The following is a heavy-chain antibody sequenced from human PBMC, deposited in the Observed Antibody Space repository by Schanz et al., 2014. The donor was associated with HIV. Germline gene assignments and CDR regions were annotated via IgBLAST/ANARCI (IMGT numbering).Heavy chain of an antibody. CDR3: AKLILGLAGVDY. CDR2: ITSSSSYI. Sequence: EVQLVESGGGLVQPGGSLRLSCAASGFTFSRYRLNWVRQAPGKGLEWVSSITSSSSYIYYADSVKGRFSISRDNAKNSLYLQMNSLRSEDTAVYYCAKLILGLAGVDYWGQGTLVTVSS. D-gene: IGHD6-19*01. CDR1: GFTFSRYR. V-gene: IGHV3-21*04. J-gene: IGHJ4*02.